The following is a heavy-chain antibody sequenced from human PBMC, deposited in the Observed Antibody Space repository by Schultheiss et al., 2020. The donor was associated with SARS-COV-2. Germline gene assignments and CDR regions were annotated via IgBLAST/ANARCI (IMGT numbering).Heavy chain of an antibody. D-gene: IGHD1-26*01. CDR1: GFTFSSYS. J-gene: IGHJ3*01. V-gene: IGHV3-7*03. CDR2: IKQDGNEK. CDR3: AKSLASDWDTDALDV. Sequence: GGSLRLSCAASGFTFSSYSMNWVRQAPGKGLEWVASIKQDGNEKYYVDSVKGRFTISRDNAKNSLYLQMNTLRADDTAVYYCAKSLASDWDTDALDVWGQGTMVTVSS.